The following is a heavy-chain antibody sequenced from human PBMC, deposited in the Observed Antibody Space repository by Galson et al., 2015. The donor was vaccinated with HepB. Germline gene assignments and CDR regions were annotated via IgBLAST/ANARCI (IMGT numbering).Heavy chain of an antibody. CDR3: AKFKGPGSYQNYGVGV. CDR2: ISGSGGWT. J-gene: IGHJ6*02. D-gene: IGHD3-10*01. CDR1: GFTFREHA. Sequence: SLRLSCAASGFTFREHAMTWVRQAPGKGLDWVSGISGSGGWTKYADSVKGRFTISRENSKDTLYLQMNSLRAEDTAVYYCAKFKGPGSYQNYGVGVWGQGTTVTVSS. V-gene: IGHV3-23*01.